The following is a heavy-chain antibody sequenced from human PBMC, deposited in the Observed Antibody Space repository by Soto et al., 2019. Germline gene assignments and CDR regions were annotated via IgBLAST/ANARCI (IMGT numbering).Heavy chain of an antibody. CDR3: VKASCDFWSGYSHTPYYYYGMDV. Sequence: PGGSLRLSCSASGFTSSSYAMHWVRQAPGKGLEYASAISSNGGSTYYADSVKGRFTISRDNSKNTLYLQMSSLRAEDTAVYYCVKASCDFWSGYSHTPYYYYGMDVWGQGTTVTVSS. D-gene: IGHD3-3*01. J-gene: IGHJ6*02. V-gene: IGHV3-64D*08. CDR2: ISSNGGST. CDR1: GFTSSSYA.